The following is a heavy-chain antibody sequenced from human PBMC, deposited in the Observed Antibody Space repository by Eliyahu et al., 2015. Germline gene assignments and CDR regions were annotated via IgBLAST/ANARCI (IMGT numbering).Heavy chain of an antibody. J-gene: IGHJ4*02. CDR2: IRSKAYGGTT. CDR1: GFXFGDYA. Sequence: EVQLVESGGGLVQPGRSLRLXCXASGFXFGDYAXXWVRQAPGKGXEWVGFIRSKAYGGTTEYAASVKGRFTISRDDSKSIAYLQMNSLKTEDTAVYYCTRAYSGSPRGLDYWGQGTLVTVSS. D-gene: IGHD1-26*01. CDR3: TRAYSGSPRGLDY. V-gene: IGHV3-49*04.